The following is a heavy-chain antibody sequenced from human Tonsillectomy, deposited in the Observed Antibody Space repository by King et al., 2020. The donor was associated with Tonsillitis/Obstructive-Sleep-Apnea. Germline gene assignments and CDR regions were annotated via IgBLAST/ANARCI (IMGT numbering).Heavy chain of an antibody. Sequence: QLQESGPGLVKPSETLSLTCTVSGGSISSSSYYWGWIRQPPGKGLEWIGSIYYSGSTYYNPSLKSRVTISVDTSKNQFSLKLSSVTAADTAVYYCARNGYDYVWGSYRYEYFQHWGQGTLVTVSS. CDR2: IYYSGST. J-gene: IGHJ1*01. V-gene: IGHV4-39*01. CDR1: GGSISSSSYY. CDR3: ARNGYDYVWGSYRYEYFQH. D-gene: IGHD3-16*02.